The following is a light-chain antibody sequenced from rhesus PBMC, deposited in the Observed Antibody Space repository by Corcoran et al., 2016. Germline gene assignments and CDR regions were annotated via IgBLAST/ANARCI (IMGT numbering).Light chain of an antibody. V-gene: IGKV3-24*04. Sequence: ETVVTQSPATLSLSPGERATLSCRASQSVGSNLAWYQQKPGQAPKLLIYEATSRATGIPDKFIGSRSGTEFTLTSSSLEPEDVGVYNCPQYNNWRTFGQGTKVEIK. J-gene: IGKJ1*01. CDR1: QSVGSN. CDR3: PQYNNWRT. CDR2: EAT.